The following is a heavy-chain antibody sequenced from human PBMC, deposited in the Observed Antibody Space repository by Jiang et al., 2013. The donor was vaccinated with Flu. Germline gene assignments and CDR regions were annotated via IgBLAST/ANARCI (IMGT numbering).Heavy chain of an antibody. D-gene: IGHD3-10*01. Sequence: SGLVKPSQTLSLTCAVSGGSISSGGYSWSWIRQPPGKGLEWIGYIYHSGSTYYNPSLKSRVTISVDRSKNQFSLKLSSVTAADTAVYYCATMVRGVSAYYFDYWGQGTLVTVSS. CDR2: IYHSGST. V-gene: IGHV4-30-2*01. J-gene: IGHJ4*02. CDR1: GGSISSGGYS. CDR3: ATMVRGVSAYYFDY.